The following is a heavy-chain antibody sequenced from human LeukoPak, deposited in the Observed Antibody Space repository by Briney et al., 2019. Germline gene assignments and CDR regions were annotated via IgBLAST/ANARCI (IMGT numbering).Heavy chain of an antibody. CDR3: ARVGGVAGRAIDY. J-gene: IGHJ4*02. Sequence: GGSLRLSCAASGFTFSSYWMHWVRQDPGKGLVWVSRINSDGSSISYADSVKGRFTISRDNAKNTLYLQMNSLRAEDTAVYYCARVGGVAGRAIDYWGQGTLVTVSS. CDR1: GFTFSSYW. D-gene: IGHD3-3*01. V-gene: IGHV3-74*01. CDR2: INSDGSSI.